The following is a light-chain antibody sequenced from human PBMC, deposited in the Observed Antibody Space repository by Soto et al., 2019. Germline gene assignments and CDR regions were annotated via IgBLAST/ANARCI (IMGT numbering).Light chain of an antibody. CDR3: GTWDSSLSAAV. J-gene: IGLJ7*01. CDR2: DNN. V-gene: IGLV1-51*01. Sequence: QSVLTQPPSVSVAPGQTVTISCSGSSSNIGNNYVSWYQQLPGTAPKLLIYDNNKRPSGIPDRFSGSKSGTSATLGITGLQTGDEADYYCGTWDSSLSAAVFGGGTQLTVL. CDR1: SSNIGNNY.